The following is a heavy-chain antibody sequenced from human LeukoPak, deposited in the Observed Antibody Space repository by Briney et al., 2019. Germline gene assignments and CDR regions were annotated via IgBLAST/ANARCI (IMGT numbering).Heavy chain of an antibody. CDR3: ARDYSRGDPDY. CDR2: VSVYNGNT. Sequence: GASVKVSCKASGYTFTRYGISWVRQAPGQGLEWMGWVSVYNGNTSYTQKVQGRVTMTTETSTSTAFMELRSLRSDDTAVYYCARDYSRGDPDYWGQGTLVTVSS. D-gene: IGHD3-22*01. CDR1: GYTFTRYG. V-gene: IGHV1-18*01. J-gene: IGHJ4*02.